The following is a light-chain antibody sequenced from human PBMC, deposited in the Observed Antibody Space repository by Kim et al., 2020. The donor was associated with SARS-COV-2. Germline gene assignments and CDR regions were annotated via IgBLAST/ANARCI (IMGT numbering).Light chain of an antibody. CDR3: HYYGRSPYT. CDR2: SAF. J-gene: IGKJ2*01. V-gene: IGKV3-20*01. CDR1: QSVITNS. Sequence: DTVLTQSPDTLSLSPGERATLSCRASQSVITNSLAWYQQRPGQAPRLLIYSAFTRATGIPDRFRGSGSGTDFTLTITRLEPEDVAVYYCHYYGRSPYTFGQGTKLGI.